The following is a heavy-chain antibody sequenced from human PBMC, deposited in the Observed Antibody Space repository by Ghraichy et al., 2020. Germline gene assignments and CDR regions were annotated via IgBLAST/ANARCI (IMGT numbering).Heavy chain of an antibody. CDR3: ARAPGSGWYRWFDP. V-gene: IGHV3-21*01. CDR1: GFTFSSYS. CDR2: ISSSSSYI. D-gene: IGHD6-19*01. J-gene: IGHJ5*02. Sequence: GGSLRLSCAASGFTFSSYSMNWVRQAPGKGLEWVSSISSSSSYIYYADSVKGRFTISRDNAKNSLYLQMNSLRAEDTAVYYCARAPGSGWYRWFDPWGQGTLVTVSS.